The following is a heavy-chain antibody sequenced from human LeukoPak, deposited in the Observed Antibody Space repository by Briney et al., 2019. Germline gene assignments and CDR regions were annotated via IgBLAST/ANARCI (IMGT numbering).Heavy chain of an antibody. Sequence: GASLRLSCAASGFTSSSNAMGWVRQAPGKGLEWVSAISPGGSPCYADSVKGRFTISRDNSKNTLYLQMNSLRAEDTAVYYCVKRELYIVATTWGQGTLVTVSS. CDR3: VKRELYIVATT. CDR1: GFTSSSNA. J-gene: IGHJ5*02. CDR2: ISPGGSP. V-gene: IGHV3-23*01. D-gene: IGHD5-12*01.